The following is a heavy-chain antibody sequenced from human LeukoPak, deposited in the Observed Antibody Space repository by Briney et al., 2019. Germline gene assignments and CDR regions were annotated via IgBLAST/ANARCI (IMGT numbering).Heavy chain of an antibody. CDR2: IKSKSDGETT. V-gene: IGHV3-15*01. CDR1: GLTLSYAW. J-gene: IGHJ4*02. Sequence: PGGSLRLSCAASGLTLSYAWMSWVRQAPGKGLEWVGRIKSKSDGETTDYASPVKGRFTISRDDSKNTLYLQMNSLNSDESSVYWCTTGNYWGQGTLVTVSS. CDR3: TTGNY.